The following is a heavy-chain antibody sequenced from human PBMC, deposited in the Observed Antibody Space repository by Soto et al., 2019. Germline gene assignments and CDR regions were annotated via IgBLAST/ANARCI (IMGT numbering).Heavy chain of an antibody. CDR2: INPTVGCT. V-gene: IGHV1-46*01. CDR3: ARDVGNYDGIMDV. J-gene: IGHJ6*02. Sequence: QVHLVQSGAEVKNPGASVKVSCKTSGYSFTTYYIHWVRQAPGQGLQWMGIINPTVGCTYYAQTFQGRVTMTMDTSTTTVFMELRSLTSEDTAVYFCARDVGNYDGIMDVWGQGTTVTVSS. CDR1: GYSFTTYY. D-gene: IGHD1-7*01.